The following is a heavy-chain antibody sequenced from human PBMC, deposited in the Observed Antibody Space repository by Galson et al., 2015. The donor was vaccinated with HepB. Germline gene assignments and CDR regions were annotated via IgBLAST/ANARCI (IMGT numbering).Heavy chain of an antibody. V-gene: IGHV1-18*01. D-gene: IGHD1-26*01. CDR2: ISVHYGNT. CDR1: GYSFSSYG. J-gene: IGHJ5*02. CDR3: ARDIQVGGTTQNWLDP. Sequence: SVKVSCKASGYSFSSYGISWVRQAPGQGLEWMGWISVHYGNTKYVQKFQGRVNMTTDTSTNTAYMELRSLISDDTAVYYCARDIQVGGTTQNWLDPWGQGTLVTVSS.